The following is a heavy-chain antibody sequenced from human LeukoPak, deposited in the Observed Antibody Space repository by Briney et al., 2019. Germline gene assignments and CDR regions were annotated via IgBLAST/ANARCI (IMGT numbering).Heavy chain of an antibody. CDR1: GSTFSSYA. J-gene: IGHJ4*02. CDR2: ISGSGST. CDR3: GRVAPGGRHIDY. Sequence: QPGRSLRLSCAASGSTFSSYAMSWVRQAPGKGLEWVSAISGSGSTYYADSVKGRFTISRDNPKSTLYLQMNSLRAEDTAVYYCGRVAPGGRHIDYWGQGTLVTVS. D-gene: IGHD6-13*01. V-gene: IGHV3-23*01.